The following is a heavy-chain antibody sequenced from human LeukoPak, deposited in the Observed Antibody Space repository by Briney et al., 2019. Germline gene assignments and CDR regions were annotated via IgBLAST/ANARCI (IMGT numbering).Heavy chain of an antibody. CDR3: ARVGGSGSYHRYFDY. D-gene: IGHD3-10*01. J-gene: IGHJ4*02. CDR2: INPSGGST. CDR1: GYTFTSYY. Sequence: ASVKVSCKASGYTFTSYYMHWVRQAPGQGHEWMGIINPSGGSTSYAQKFQGRVTMTRDTSTSTVYMELSSLRSEDTAVYYCARVGGSGSYHRYFDYWGQGTLVTVSS. V-gene: IGHV1-46*01.